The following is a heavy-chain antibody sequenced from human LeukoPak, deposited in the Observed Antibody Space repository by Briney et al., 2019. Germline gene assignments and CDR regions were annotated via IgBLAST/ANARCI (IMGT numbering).Heavy chain of an antibody. V-gene: IGHV3-23*01. CDR3: AKVEQQLVLPYFDY. CDR2: ISGSPGST. D-gene: IGHD6-13*01. CDR1: GFTFSSYA. J-gene: IGHJ4*02. Sequence: PGGSLRLSCAASGFTFSSYAMSWVRQAPGKGLEWVSTISGSPGSTYYADSVKGRFTISSDNSKNTLYLQMNSLRAEDTAVYYCAKVEQQLVLPYFDYWGQGTLVTVSS.